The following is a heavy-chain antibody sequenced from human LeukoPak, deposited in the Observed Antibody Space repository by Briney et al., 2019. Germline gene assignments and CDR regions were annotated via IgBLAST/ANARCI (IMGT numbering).Heavy chain of an antibody. CDR3: ARENTLLWFGEIDY. Sequence: GGSLRLSCAASGFTFSSYGMHWVRQAPGKGLEWVAVIWYDGSNKYYADSVKGRFTISRDNSKSTLYLQMNSLRAEDTAVYYCARENTLLWFGEIDYWGQGTLVTVSS. CDR1: GFTFSSYG. CDR2: IWYDGSNK. J-gene: IGHJ4*02. V-gene: IGHV3-33*01. D-gene: IGHD3-10*01.